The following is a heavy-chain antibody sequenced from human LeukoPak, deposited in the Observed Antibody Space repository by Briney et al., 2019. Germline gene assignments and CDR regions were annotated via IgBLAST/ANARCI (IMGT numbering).Heavy chain of an antibody. V-gene: IGHV4-39*01. CDR3: ARQKRIAAAGRTNWFGP. Sequence: PSETLSLTCTVSGGSISSSSYYWGWIRQPPGKGLEWIGSIYYSGSTYYNPSLKSRVTISVDTSKNQFSLKLSSVTAADTAVYYCARQKRIAAAGRTNWFGPWGQGTLVTVSS. D-gene: IGHD6-13*01. CDR1: GGSISSSSYY. J-gene: IGHJ5*02. CDR2: IYYSGST.